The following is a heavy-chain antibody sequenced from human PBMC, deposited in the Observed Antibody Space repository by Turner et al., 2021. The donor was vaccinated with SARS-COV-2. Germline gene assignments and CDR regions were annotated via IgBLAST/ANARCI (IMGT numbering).Heavy chain of an antibody. D-gene: IGHD1-20*01. V-gene: IGHV1-2*02. Sequence: QVHLAQSGAAVKKPGASVKVSCKASGYTFTDYHMHWVRQAPGQGLEWVGWLNPNTGGTNYAQRFQGRVTITADASVNTAYMEMSSLTSDDTAVYYCARDSGITGVDIWSEGTLVTVSP. J-gene: IGHJ4*02. CDR1: GYTFTDYH. CDR2: LNPNTGGT. CDR3: ARDSGITGVDI.